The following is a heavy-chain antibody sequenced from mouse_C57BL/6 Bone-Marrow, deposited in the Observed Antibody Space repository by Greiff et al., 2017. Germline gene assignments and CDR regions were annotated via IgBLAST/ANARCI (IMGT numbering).Heavy chain of an antibody. Sequence: VQLVVSGAELVKPGALVKTPCKASGYASSSYWMNWVKQRPGTGLEWIGQIYPGDGDTNYNGKFKGKATLTADKSSSSAYMQLSSLTSEDSAVYFCARSITTVVTRGFAYWSQGTLVTVSA. CDR1: GYASSSYW. CDR3: ARSITTVVTRGFAY. V-gene: IGHV1-80*01. J-gene: IGHJ3*01. D-gene: IGHD1-1*01. CDR2: IYPGDGDT.